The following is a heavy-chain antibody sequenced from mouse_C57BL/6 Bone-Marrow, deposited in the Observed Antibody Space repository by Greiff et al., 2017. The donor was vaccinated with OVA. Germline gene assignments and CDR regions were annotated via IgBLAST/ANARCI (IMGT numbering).Heavy chain of an antibody. Sequence: VQLQQPGAELVKPGASVKLSCKASGYTFTSYWMHWVKQRPGQGLEWIGMIHPNSGSTNYNEKFKSKATLTVDKSSSTAYMQLSSLTSEDSAVYYCARDYYGSRKGYFDYWGQGTTLTVSS. CDR1: GYTFTSYW. J-gene: IGHJ2*01. V-gene: IGHV1-64*01. CDR3: ARDYYGSRKGYFDY. D-gene: IGHD1-1*01. CDR2: IHPNSGST.